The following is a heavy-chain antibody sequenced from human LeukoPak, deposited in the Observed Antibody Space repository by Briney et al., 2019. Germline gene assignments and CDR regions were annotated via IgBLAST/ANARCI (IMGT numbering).Heavy chain of an antibody. D-gene: IGHD6-19*01. CDR3: ARSEQWLDAFDI. V-gene: IGHV4-59*08. J-gene: IGHJ3*02. Sequence: SETLSLTCTVSGGSISSYYWSWIRQTPGKGLEWIGDIYYSGSTNYNPSLKSRVTISVDTSKNQFSLKLSSVTAADTAVYYCARSEQWLDAFDIWGQGTMVTVSS. CDR1: GGSISSYY. CDR2: IYYSGST.